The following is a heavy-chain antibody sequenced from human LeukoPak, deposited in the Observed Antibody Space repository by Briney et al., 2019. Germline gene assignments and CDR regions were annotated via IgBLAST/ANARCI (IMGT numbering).Heavy chain of an antibody. CDR3: TRTDAGYSSSWYGN. Sequence: ASVKVSCKASGYTFTAYYIHWVRQAPGQGLEWMGWMNTDSGGTNYAQRFQGRVTMTRDTSISTVYMELSGLRSDDTAVYYCTRTDAGYSSSWYGNWGQGTLVTVSS. CDR1: GYTFTAYY. J-gene: IGHJ4*02. D-gene: IGHD6-13*01. CDR2: MNTDSGGT. V-gene: IGHV1-2*02.